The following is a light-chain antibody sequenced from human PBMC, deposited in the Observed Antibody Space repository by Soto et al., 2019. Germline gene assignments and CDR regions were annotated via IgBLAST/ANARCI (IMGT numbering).Light chain of an antibody. V-gene: IGKV3-15*01. J-gene: IGKJ1*01. Sequence: LVMTQSPATMSASPGARATLSCSGSQSAHSYLGWYQQKPGQAPRLLIYGVSTRATGIPARFSGSGSGTDFTLTITSLQPEDFAVYYCQQYGSSHTWTCGQGTKGDIK. CDR3: QQYGSSHTWT. CDR2: GVS. CDR1: QSAHSY.